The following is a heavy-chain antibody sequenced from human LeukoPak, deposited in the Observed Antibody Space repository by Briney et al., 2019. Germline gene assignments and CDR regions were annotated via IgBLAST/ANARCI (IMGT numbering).Heavy chain of an antibody. CDR2: IKQDGSEK. CDR1: GFTFSSYW. Sequence: GGSLRLSCAASGFTFSSYWMSWVRQAPGKGLEWVANIKQDGSEKYYVDSVKGRFTISRDNAKNSLYLQMNSLRAEDTAVYYCAKSSVAGIFAEYFQHWGQGTLVTVSS. CDR3: AKSSVAGIFAEYFQH. V-gene: IGHV3-7*01. J-gene: IGHJ1*01. D-gene: IGHD6-19*01.